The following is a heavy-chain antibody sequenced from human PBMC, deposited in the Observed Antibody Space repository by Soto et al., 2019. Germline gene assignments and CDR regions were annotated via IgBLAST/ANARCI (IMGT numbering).Heavy chain of an antibody. CDR1: GFTFSSYA. D-gene: IGHD3-9*01. CDR2: ISGSGGST. V-gene: IGHV3-23*01. CDR3: AKVGGFDWLWGWFDP. J-gene: IGHJ5*02. Sequence: GGSLRLSCAASGFTFSSYAMSWVRQAPGKGLEWVSAISGSGGSTYYADSVKGRFTISRDNSKNTLYLQMNSLRAEDTAVYYCAKVGGFDWLWGWFDPWGQGTLVTVSS.